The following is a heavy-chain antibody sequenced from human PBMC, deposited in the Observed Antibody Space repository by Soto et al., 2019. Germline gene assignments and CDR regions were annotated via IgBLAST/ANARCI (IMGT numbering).Heavy chain of an antibody. CDR3: ARGRMVATDFDY. J-gene: IGHJ4*02. Sequence: GASVKVSCKASGYTFTSYAMHWVRQAPGQRLEWMGWINAGNGNTKYSQKFQGRVTITRDTSASTAYMELSSLRSEDTAVYYCARGRMVATDFDYWGQGTLVTVSS. CDR2: INAGNGNT. CDR1: GYTFTSYA. D-gene: IGHD5-12*01. V-gene: IGHV1-3*01.